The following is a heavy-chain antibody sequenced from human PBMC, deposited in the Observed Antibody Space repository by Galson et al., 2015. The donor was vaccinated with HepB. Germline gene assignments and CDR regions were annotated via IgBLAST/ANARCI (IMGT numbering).Heavy chain of an antibody. Sequence: PALVKPTQTLTLTCTFSGFSLSTSGVGVGWIRQPPGKALEWLALIYWNDDKRYSPSLKSRLTITKDTSKNQVVLTMTNMDPVDTATYYCAHRRDSSGWSTLDAFDIWGQGTMGTVSS. CDR1: GFSLSTSGVG. D-gene: IGHD6-19*01. V-gene: IGHV2-5*01. CDR2: IYWNDDK. CDR3: AHRRDSSGWSTLDAFDI. J-gene: IGHJ3*02.